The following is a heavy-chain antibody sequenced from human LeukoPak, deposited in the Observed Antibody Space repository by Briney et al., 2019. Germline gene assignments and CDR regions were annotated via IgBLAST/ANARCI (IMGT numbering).Heavy chain of an antibody. CDR1: GGSFSGYY. CDR2: INHSGST. J-gene: IGHJ3*02. Sequence: PSETLSLTCAVYGGSFSGYYWSWIRQPPGKGLEWIGEINHSGSTNYNPSLKSRVTISVDTSKNHFSLTLSSVTAADTAVYYCARFGGHHGFDIWGQGTMVTVSS. D-gene: IGHD3-3*01. V-gene: IGHV4-34*01. CDR3: ARFGGHHGFDI.